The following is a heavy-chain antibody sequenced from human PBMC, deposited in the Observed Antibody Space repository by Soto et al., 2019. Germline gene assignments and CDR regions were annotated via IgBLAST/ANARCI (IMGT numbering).Heavy chain of an antibody. CDR1: GGSISSGDYY. D-gene: IGHD3-3*01. CDR2: IYYSGST. V-gene: IGHV4-30-4*01. Sequence: SLTCTVSGGSISSGDYYWSWIRQPPGKGLEWIGYIYYSGSTYYNPSLKSRVTISVDTSKNQFSLKLSSVTAADTAVYYCARSPNYDFWSGYYVYYGMDVWGQGTTVTVSS. CDR3: ARSPNYDFWSGYYVYYGMDV. J-gene: IGHJ6*02.